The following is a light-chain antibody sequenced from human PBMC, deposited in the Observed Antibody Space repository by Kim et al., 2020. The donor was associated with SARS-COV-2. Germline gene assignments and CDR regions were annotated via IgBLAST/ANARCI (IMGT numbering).Light chain of an antibody. J-gene: IGKJ4*01. CDR3: QQYGSSPPVT. Sequence: PGERATLSSRASQTVDSRNLAWYQQKPGQAPRLFIYGASSRATGIPDRFSGSGSGTDFTLTISRLEPEDFAMYYCQQYGSSPPVTFGGGTKVDIK. CDR1: QTVDSRN. CDR2: GAS. V-gene: IGKV3-20*01.